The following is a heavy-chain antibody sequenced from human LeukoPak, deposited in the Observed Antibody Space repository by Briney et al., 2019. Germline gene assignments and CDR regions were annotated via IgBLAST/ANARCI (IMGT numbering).Heavy chain of an antibody. CDR1: GGSFSGYY. CDR2: INHSGST. D-gene: IGHD1-26*01. Sequence: PSETLSLTCAVYGGSFSGYYWSWIRQPPGKGLEWIGEINHSGSTNYNPSLKSRVTISVDTSKNQFSLKLSSVTAADTAVYYCASGPKWELLSGWGQGTLVTVSS. CDR3: ASGPKWELLSG. V-gene: IGHV4-34*01. J-gene: IGHJ4*02.